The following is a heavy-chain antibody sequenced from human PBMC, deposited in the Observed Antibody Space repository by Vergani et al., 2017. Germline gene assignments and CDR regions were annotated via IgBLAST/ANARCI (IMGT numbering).Heavy chain of an antibody. D-gene: IGHD2-2*01. CDR1: GFIFKNHG. J-gene: IGHJ4*02. CDR3: VRRSWFRSCRSVNCSSWHY. V-gene: IGHV3-33*01. Sequence: QVQLVESGGGVVQTGTSLRLSCAASGFIFKNHGMQWVRQAPGKGLEWVALIWDDGSKKNYGDSMKGRFTISRDNSKDTLYLEMNSLRGEDSAVYYCVRRSWFRSCRSVNCSSWHYWGQGTPVTVSS. CDR2: IWDDGSKK.